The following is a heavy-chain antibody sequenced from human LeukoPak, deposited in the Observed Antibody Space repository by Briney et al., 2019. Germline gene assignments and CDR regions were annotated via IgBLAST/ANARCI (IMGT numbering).Heavy chain of an antibody. J-gene: IGHJ4*02. CDR2: IWYDGSNK. Sequence: GRSLRLSCAASGFTFSSYTMHWVRQAPVKGLEWVALIWYDGSNKYYADSVKGRFTISRDNSHNTLYLQMNSLRAEDTAVYYCARDRGYSYAHPLDYWGQGTLVTVSS. D-gene: IGHD5-18*01. V-gene: IGHV3-33*01. CDR3: ARDRGYSYAHPLDY. CDR1: GFTFSSYT.